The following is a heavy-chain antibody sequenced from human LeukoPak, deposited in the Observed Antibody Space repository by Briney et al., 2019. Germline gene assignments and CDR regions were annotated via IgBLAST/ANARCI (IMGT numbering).Heavy chain of an antibody. CDR3: AREGYTYGPFDY. Sequence: GESLKISCKGSGYIFSNYWIGWVRRLPGKGLEWMGIIYPGDSDTRYSPSFQGQITISADKSISTAYLQWSSLKASDTAMYYCAREGYTYGPFDYWGQGTQVTVSS. CDR1: GYIFSNYW. CDR2: IYPGDSDT. D-gene: IGHD5-18*01. V-gene: IGHV5-51*01. J-gene: IGHJ4*02.